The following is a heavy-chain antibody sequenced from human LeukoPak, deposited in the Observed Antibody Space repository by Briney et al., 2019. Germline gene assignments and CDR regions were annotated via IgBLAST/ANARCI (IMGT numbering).Heavy chain of an antibody. CDR1: GYSFTSYW. D-gene: IGHD3-22*01. Sequence: GESLKISCKVCGYSFTSYWIGWVRLMPGKGLEWMRIIYPGDSDTRYSPSFQGQVTISADKSISTAYLQWSSLKASDTAMYYCARRNYYDSSGYQINWFDPWGQGTLVTVSS. V-gene: IGHV5-51*01. CDR3: ARRNYYDSSGYQINWFDP. CDR2: IYPGDSDT. J-gene: IGHJ5*02.